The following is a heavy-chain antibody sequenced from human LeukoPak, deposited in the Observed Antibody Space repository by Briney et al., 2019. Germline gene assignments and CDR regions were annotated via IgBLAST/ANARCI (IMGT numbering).Heavy chain of an antibody. CDR1: GHTFTSYG. D-gene: IGHD1-26*01. V-gene: IGHV1-18*01. CDR3: ARISLGAIWGYYYGMDV. Sequence: ASVTVSCKASGHTFTSYGISWVRQAPGQGLEWMGWISAYSGDTNYAQKFQGRVTITADESTSTAYMELSSLRSEDTAVFYCARISLGAIWGYYYGMDVWGQGTTVTVSS. J-gene: IGHJ6*02. CDR2: ISAYSGDT.